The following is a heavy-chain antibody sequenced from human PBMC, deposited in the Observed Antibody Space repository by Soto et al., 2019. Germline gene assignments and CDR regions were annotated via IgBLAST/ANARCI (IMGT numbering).Heavy chain of an antibody. Sequence: PGGSLRLSCAASGFTFNNYAVSWARQTPGKGLEWVATISASGAYTFYADSVKGRFTTSRDNSQNTLFLHMRSLRAGDTATYYCAKEVIAARPYYFDHWGQGTLVPVSS. D-gene: IGHD6-6*01. V-gene: IGHV3-23*01. J-gene: IGHJ4*02. CDR3: AKEVIAARPYYFDH. CDR1: GFTFNNYA. CDR2: ISASGAYT.